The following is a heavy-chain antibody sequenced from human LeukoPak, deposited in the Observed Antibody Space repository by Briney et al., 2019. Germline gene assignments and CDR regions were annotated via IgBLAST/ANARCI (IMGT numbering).Heavy chain of an antibody. J-gene: IGHJ4*02. D-gene: IGHD5-12*01. Sequence: SETLSLTCTVSGYSISSGYYWGWIRQPPGKGLEWIGSIYHSGSTYYNPSLKSRVTMSVDTSKNQFSLKLSSVTAADTAVYYCARDDIGGSDYWGQGTLVTVSS. V-gene: IGHV4-38-2*02. CDR3: ARDDIGGSDY. CDR1: GYSISSGYY. CDR2: IYHSGST.